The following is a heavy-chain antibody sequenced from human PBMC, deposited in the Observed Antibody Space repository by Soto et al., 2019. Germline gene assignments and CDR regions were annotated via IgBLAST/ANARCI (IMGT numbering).Heavy chain of an antibody. Sequence: SETLSLTCTDSGDSISNYYWSWIRQPPGKGLEWIGYIYYSGSTDYDPSLKSRVTISVDTSKNQFSLKLRSVTAADTAVYYCARRMYSSGWYWLDYWGPGTLVTVS. CDR1: GDSISNYY. V-gene: IGHV4-59*08. CDR2: IYYSGST. D-gene: IGHD6-19*01. CDR3: ARRMYSSGWYWLDY. J-gene: IGHJ4*02.